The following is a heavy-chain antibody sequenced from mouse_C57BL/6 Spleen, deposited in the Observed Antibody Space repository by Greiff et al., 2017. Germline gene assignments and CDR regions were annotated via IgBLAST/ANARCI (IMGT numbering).Heavy chain of an antibody. D-gene: IGHD1-1*01. V-gene: IGHV1-69*01. Sequence: QVQLKQSGAELVMPGASVKLSCKASGYTFTSYWMHWVKQRPGQGLEWIGEIDPSDSYTNYNQKFKGKSTLTVDKSSSTAYMQLSSLTSEDSAVYYCARAPLYYYGSSYYFDYWGQGTTLTVSS. CDR3: ARAPLYYYGSSYYFDY. CDR2: IDPSDSYT. CDR1: GYTFTSYW. J-gene: IGHJ2*01.